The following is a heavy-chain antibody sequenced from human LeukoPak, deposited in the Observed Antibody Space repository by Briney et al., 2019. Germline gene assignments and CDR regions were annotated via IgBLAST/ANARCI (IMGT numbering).Heavy chain of an antibody. V-gene: IGHV3-30*03. Sequence: GGSLRLSCAASGFTFSSYAMSWVRQAPGKGLEWVAVISYDGSNKYYADSVKGRFTISRDNSKNTLYLRMNSLRAEDTAVYYCARAGYSSSWSKKYYMDVWGKGTTVTVSS. J-gene: IGHJ6*03. D-gene: IGHD6-13*01. CDR2: ISYDGSNK. CDR1: GFTFSSYA. CDR3: ARAGYSSSWSKKYYMDV.